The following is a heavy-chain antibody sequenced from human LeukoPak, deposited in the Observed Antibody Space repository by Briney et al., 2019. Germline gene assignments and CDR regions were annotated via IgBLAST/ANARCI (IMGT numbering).Heavy chain of an antibody. D-gene: IGHD6-19*01. CDR2: ISYNGSQI. V-gene: IGHV3-64*01. CDR3: VRDRGGSGWYYFDY. J-gene: IGHJ4*02. Sequence: GGSLGLSCAASGFTFSIYAMHWVRQAPGKGLEHVSGISYNGSQIYYGNSVKDRFTISRDNAKNTVYLQMASLKVDDMAVYYCVRDRGGSGWYYFDYWGQGTLVTVSS. CDR1: GFTFSIYA.